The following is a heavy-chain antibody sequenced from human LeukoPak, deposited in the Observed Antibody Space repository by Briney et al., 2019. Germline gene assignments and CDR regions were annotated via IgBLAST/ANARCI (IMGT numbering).Heavy chain of an antibody. V-gene: IGHV3-30*18. Sequence: PGTSLRLSCEASGFTFSDYGFHWVRQAPGQAPEWVALISKNGDNRFYIDSVRGRFTISRDSSKNTVDLHMNSLRAEDTAVYYCAKDSGYDFFRWFDPWGQGTLVDVAS. D-gene: IGHD5-12*01. CDR3: AKDSGYDFFRWFDP. CDR2: ISKNGDNR. CDR1: GFTFSDYG. J-gene: IGHJ5*02.